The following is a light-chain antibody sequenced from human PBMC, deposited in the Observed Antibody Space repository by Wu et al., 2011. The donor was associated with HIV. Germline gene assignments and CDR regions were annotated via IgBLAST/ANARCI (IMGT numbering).Light chain of an antibody. CDR1: QSVSSSY. CDR2: GAS. J-gene: IGKJ4*01. V-gene: IGKV3-20*01. Sequence: EIVLTQSPGTLSLSPGGRATLSCRASQSVSSSYLAWYQQKPGQAPRLLIYGASSRATGIPDRFIGSGSGTDFTLTISRLEPEDFAVYYCQHYGSSSLTFGGGTKVEIK. CDR3: QHYGSSSLT.